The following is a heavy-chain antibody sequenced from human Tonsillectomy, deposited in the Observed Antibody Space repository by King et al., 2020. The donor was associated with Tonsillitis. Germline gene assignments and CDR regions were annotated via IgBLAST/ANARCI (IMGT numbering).Heavy chain of an antibody. CDR2: ISYDEDSK. V-gene: IGHV3-30*04. CDR1: GFTFSSYA. J-gene: IGHJ4*02. Sequence: VQLVESGGGVVQPGRSLRLSCAASGFTFSSYAMHWVRQAPGKGLEWVAVISYDEDSKYYADSVKGRFTISRDNSKNTLYLQMNSLRPEDTAVYYCARDLRDYSSRGGQVVGYFDYWGQGTLVTVSS. CDR3: ARDLRDYSSRGGQVVGYFDY. D-gene: IGHD6-13*01.